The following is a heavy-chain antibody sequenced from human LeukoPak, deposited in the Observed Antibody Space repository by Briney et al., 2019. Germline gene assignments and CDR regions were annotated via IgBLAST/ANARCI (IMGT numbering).Heavy chain of an antibody. CDR1: GYTFTSYG. CDR2: ISAYNGNT. D-gene: IGHD5-24*01. J-gene: IGHJ4*02. CDR3: ARAGVDRDGYNPSDY. Sequence: ASVKVSCKASGYTFTSYGISWVRQAPGQGLEWMGWISAYNGNTNYAQKLQGRVTMTTDTSTSTASMELRSLRSDDTAVYYCARAGVDRDGYNPSDYWGQGTLVTVSS. V-gene: IGHV1-18*01.